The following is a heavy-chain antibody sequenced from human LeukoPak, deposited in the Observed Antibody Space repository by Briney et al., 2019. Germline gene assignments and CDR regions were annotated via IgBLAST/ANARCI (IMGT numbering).Heavy chain of an antibody. CDR1: VGSFNSDY. J-gene: IGHJ2*01. V-gene: IGHV4-59*01. Sequence: PSETLSLTCTVSVGSFNSDYWSWLRQPPGKGLEWIGYIYYSGNTNYNPSLKSRVSISIDTSTNQLSLQLSSVTAADTAVYYCARDRDSSGLRDFDLWGRGTLVTVSA. CDR2: IYYSGNT. CDR3: ARDRDSSGLRDFDL. D-gene: IGHD3-22*01.